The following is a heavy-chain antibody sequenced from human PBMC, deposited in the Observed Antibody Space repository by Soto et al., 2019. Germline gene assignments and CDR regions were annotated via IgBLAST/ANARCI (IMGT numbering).Heavy chain of an antibody. CDR3: ARGYSYGYYFDY. CDR2: IYYSGST. Sequence: QVQLQESGPGLVKPSQTLSLTCTVSGGSISSGGYYWSWIRQHPGKGLEWIGYIYYSGSTYYNPSLKGRVTIAVDTSKNQFSLKLSSVTAADTAVYYCARGYSYGYYFDYWGQGTLVTVSS. CDR1: GGSISSGGYY. J-gene: IGHJ4*02. D-gene: IGHD5-18*01. V-gene: IGHV4-31*03.